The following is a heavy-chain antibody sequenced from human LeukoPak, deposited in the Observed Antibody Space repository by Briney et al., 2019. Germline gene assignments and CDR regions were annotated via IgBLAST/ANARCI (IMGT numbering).Heavy chain of an antibody. CDR2: INRMGGRP. D-gene: IGHD3-16*01. J-gene: IGHJ6*04. CDR3: VKDLGDHYYYGLDV. CDR1: GFTFSSYT. V-gene: IGHV3-64D*06. Sequence: GGSLRLSCSASGFTFSSYTLHWVRQAPGKGLQYVSSINRMGGRPYYADSVRGRFTISRDNSKNTLYLQMSSLRAEDTAVYYCVKDLGDHYYYGLDVWGKGTTVTVSS.